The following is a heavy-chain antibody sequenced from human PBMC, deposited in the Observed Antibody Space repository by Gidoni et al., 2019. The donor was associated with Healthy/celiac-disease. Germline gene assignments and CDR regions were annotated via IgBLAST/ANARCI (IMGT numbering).Heavy chain of an antibody. CDR2: ISGSGGST. CDR1: GFTFSSYA. D-gene: IGHD2-2*01. J-gene: IGHJ6*03. Sequence: EVQLLESGGGLVQPGGSLRLSCAASGFTFSSYAMSWVRQAPGKGLEWVSAISGSGGSTYYADSVKGRFTISRDNSKNTLYLQMNSLRAEDTAVYYCAKDADCSSTSCPLYYYYYYYMDVWGKGTTVTVSS. V-gene: IGHV3-23*01. CDR3: AKDADCSSTSCPLYYYYYYYMDV.